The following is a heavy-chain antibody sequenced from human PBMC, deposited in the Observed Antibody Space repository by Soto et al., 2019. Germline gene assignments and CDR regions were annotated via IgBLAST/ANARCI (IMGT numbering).Heavy chain of an antibody. Sequence: GGSLRLSCAASGFTFSSYSMNWVRQAPGKGLEWVSSISSSSSYIYYADSVKGRFTISRDNAKNSLYLQMNSLRAEDTAVYYCARDRGGYYHFDYWGQGTLVTVS. CDR1: GFTFSSYS. D-gene: IGHD3-22*01. CDR3: ARDRGGYYHFDY. CDR2: ISSSSSYI. J-gene: IGHJ4*02. V-gene: IGHV3-21*01.